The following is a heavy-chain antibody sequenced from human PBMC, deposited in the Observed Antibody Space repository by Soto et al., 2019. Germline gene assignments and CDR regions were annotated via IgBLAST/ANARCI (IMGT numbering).Heavy chain of an antibody. Sequence: EVQLVESGGGLVKPGESLRLSCAASGFTFTNAWMNWVRQAPGKGLEWFGRIRSKTDGGTPDYAAPVKGRFTISRDDSKNTLYVQMNSLKTEDTAIYYCTTEKGYWGQGTLVTVSS. CDR3: TTEKGY. CDR2: IRSKTDGGTP. CDR1: GFTFTNAW. V-gene: IGHV3-15*07. J-gene: IGHJ4*02.